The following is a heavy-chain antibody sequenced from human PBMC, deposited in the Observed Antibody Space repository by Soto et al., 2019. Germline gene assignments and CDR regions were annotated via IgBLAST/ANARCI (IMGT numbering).Heavy chain of an antibody. CDR1: GYTFTSYY. Sequence: ASVKVSCKASGYTFTSYYMHWLRQAPGQGLEWMGIINPSGGSTSYAQKFQGRVTMTRDTSTSTVYMELSSLRSEDTAVYYCASRTKLLWFGDYYYYYGMDVWGQGTTVTVSS. CDR3: ASRTKLLWFGDYYYYYGMDV. J-gene: IGHJ6*02. V-gene: IGHV1-46*03. D-gene: IGHD3-10*01. CDR2: INPSGGST.